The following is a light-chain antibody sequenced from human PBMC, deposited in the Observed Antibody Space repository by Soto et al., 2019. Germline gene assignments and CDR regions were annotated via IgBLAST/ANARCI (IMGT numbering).Light chain of an antibody. CDR3: QQYTYWPPAT. CDR1: QSVSNN. J-gene: IGKJ2*01. V-gene: IGKV3-15*01. CDR2: GAS. Sequence: EIVMTQSPATLSVSPGERATLSCRASQSVSNNLAWYQQKPGQAPRLLIYGASTRATGIPARFSGSGSGTEFTLTISSLQSEDFAVYYCQQYTYWPPATFGQGTKLEIK.